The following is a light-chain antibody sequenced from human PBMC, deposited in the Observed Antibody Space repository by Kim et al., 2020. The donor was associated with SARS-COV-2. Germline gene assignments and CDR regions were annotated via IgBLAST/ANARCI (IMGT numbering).Light chain of an antibody. CDR2: QDS. V-gene: IGLV3-1*01. CDR3: QAWDSSTAVYV. CDR1: KLGDKY. Sequence: PGQTASITCSGDKLGDKYACWYQQKPGQSPVLVIYQDSKRPSGIPERFSGSNSGNTATLTISGTQAMDEADYYCQAWDSSTAVYVFGTGTKVTVL. J-gene: IGLJ1*01.